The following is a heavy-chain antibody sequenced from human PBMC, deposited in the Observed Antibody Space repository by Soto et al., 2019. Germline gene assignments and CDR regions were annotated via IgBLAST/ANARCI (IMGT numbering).Heavy chain of an antibody. V-gene: IGHV3-23*01. CDR3: AKDGVLGRKSRGYSYGAPYYYYGMDV. CDR1: GFTFSSYA. CDR2: ISGSGGSA. J-gene: IGHJ6*02. Sequence: PGGSLRLSCAASGFTFSSYAMSWVRQAPGKGLEWVSAISGSGGSAYYADSVKGRFTISRDNSKNTLYLQMNSLRAEDTAVYYCAKDGVLGRKSRGYSYGAPYYYYGMDVWGQGTTVTVSS. D-gene: IGHD5-18*01.